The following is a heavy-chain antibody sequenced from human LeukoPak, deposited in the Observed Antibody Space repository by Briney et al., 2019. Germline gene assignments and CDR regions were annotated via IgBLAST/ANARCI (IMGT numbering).Heavy chain of an antibody. J-gene: IGHJ4*02. D-gene: IGHD6-19*01. V-gene: IGHV1-2*02. CDR2: INPNSGGT. CDR3: ARDSGIAVAGEFDF. CDR1: GYTFTGYY. Sequence: ASVKVSCKASGYTFTGYYMYWVRQAPGQGLEWMGWINPNSGGTNYAQKFQGRVTMTRDTSISTAYMDLSRLRSDDTAAYYCARDSGIAVAGEFDFWGQGTLVTVSS.